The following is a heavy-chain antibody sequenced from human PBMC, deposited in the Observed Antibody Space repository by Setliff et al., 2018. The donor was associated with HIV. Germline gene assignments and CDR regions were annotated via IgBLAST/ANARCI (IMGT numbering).Heavy chain of an antibody. D-gene: IGHD2-21*01. CDR1: GGTFSTYA. CDR3: ARDPVSDNSATPYYFDF. V-gene: IGHV1-69*13. Sequence: GASVKVSCKASGGTFSTYAISWVRQAPGPGLEWMGGIIPIFGTANYDQRFQGRVTITADETTSTAYMELSSLRSEDTAVYFCARDPVSDNSATPYYFDFWGQGTLVTVSS. CDR2: IIPIFGTA. J-gene: IGHJ4*02.